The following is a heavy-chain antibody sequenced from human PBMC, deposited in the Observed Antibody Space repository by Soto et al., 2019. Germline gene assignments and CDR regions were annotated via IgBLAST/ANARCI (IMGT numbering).Heavy chain of an antibody. CDR1: GYTFTSYG. Sequence: ASGKVSCKASGYTFTSYGGSWVRQAPGKGLEWMGGFDPDDGVTIYAQKFQGRVTMTEDTSTDTAYMELSSLRSEDTAVYYCATDPSAVAGFHWGQGTLVTVSS. CDR3: ATDPSAVAGFH. V-gene: IGHV1-24*01. D-gene: IGHD6-19*01. J-gene: IGHJ4*02. CDR2: FDPDDGVT.